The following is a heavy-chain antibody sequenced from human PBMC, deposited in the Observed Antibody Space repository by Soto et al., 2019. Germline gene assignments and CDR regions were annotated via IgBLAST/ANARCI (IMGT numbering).Heavy chain of an antibody. CDR2: ISAYNGNT. V-gene: IGHV1-18*01. D-gene: IGHD2-2*01. CDR1: GYTFTSYG. Sequence: ASVKVSCKASGYTFTSYGISWVRQAPGQGLEWMGWISAYNGNTNYAQKLQGRVTMTTDTSTSTAYMELRSLRSDDTAVYYCASIVVVPAEGVNYYYGMDVWGQGTTVTVSS. J-gene: IGHJ6*02. CDR3: ASIVVVPAEGVNYYYGMDV.